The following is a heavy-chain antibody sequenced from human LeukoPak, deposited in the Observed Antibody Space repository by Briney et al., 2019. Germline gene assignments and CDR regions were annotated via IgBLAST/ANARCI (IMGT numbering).Heavy chain of an antibody. CDR1: GYTFISYY. Sequence: ASVKVSCKASGYTFISYYMHWVRQAPGQGLEWMGIINPSGGSTNYAQKFQGRVTMTRDTSISTAYMELSRLRSDDTAVYYCAILGGDYYYYMDVWGKGTRVTVSS. V-gene: IGHV1-46*01. CDR3: AILGGDYYYYMDV. D-gene: IGHD3-16*01. CDR2: INPSGGST. J-gene: IGHJ6*03.